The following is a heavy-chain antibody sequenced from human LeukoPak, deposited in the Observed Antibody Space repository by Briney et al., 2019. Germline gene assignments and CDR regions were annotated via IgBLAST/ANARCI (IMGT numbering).Heavy chain of an antibody. Sequence: GGSLRLSCAASGFTFSSCSMNWFRQAPGKGLEWVSYISSGSHTIYHADSVKGRFTISRDNAKNSLYLQMNSLRDEDTAVYYCVRGGIYGGNSDPDYWGQGTLVTVSS. J-gene: IGHJ4*02. CDR3: VRGGIYGGNSDPDY. CDR2: ISSGSHTI. V-gene: IGHV3-48*02. CDR1: GFTFSSCS. D-gene: IGHD4-23*01.